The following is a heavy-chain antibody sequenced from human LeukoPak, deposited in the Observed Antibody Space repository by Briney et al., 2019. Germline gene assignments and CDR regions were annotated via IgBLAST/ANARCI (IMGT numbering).Heavy chain of an antibody. CDR3: AKDGTVEMSYYFDY. J-gene: IGHJ4*02. D-gene: IGHD1-26*01. V-gene: IGHV3-23*01. CDR2: ISGSGGST. Sequence: GGSLRLSCAASGFTFSSYAMSWVRQAPGKGLEWVSAISGSGGSTYYADSVKGRFTISRDNSKNTLYLQTNSLRAEDTAVYYCAKDGTVEMSYYFDYWGQGTLVTVSS. CDR1: GFTFSSYA.